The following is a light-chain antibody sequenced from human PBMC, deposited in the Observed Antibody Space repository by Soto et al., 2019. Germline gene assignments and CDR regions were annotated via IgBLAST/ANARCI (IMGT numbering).Light chain of an antibody. CDR2: DVS. Sequence: QSVLTQPASVSGSPGQSITISCTGTSSDVGGYNYVSWYQQHPGKAPKLMIYDVSNRPSGVSNRFSGSKSGNTASLTISGLQAEDEADYYCSSFTSSNTGVFGTGT. CDR3: SSFTSSNTGV. V-gene: IGLV2-14*03. J-gene: IGLJ1*01. CDR1: SSDVGGYNY.